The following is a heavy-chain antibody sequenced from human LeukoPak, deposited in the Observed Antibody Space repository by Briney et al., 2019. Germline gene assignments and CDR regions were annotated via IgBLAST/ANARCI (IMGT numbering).Heavy chain of an antibody. CDR3: AKVGIADNYYYYGMDV. J-gene: IGHJ6*02. CDR2: LWYDGINK. Sequence: PGGSLRLSCAASGFTFSGSPMHWVRQASGKGLEWVAVLWYDGINKYYADSVKGRFTISRDNTKNTVYLQMNSLRAEDTAVYYCAKVGIADNYYYYGMDVWGQGTTVTVSS. D-gene: IGHD6-13*01. CDR1: GFTFSGSP. V-gene: IGHV3-30*04.